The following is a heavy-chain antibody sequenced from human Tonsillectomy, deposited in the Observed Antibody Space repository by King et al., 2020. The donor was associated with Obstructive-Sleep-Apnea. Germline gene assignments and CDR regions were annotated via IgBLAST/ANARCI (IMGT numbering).Heavy chain of an antibody. CDR3: ANRKSRDGYNWG. D-gene: IGHD5-24*01. CDR2: ISSSSSYI. J-gene: IGHJ4*02. V-gene: IGHV3-21*01. Sequence: VQLVESGGGLVKPGGSLRLSCVASGFIFSSYSMNWVRQAPGKGLEWVLSISSSSSYIYYADSVKGRFTISRDNAKNSLYLQMNSLRAEDTAVYYCANRKSRDGYNWGWGQGTLVTVSP. CDR1: GFIFSSYS.